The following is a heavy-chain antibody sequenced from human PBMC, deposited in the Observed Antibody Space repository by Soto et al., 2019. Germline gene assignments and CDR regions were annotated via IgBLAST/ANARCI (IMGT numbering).Heavy chain of an antibody. V-gene: IGHV3-9*01. CDR1: GFSFDNYA. CDR2: ISWNSGDI. Sequence: PGGSLRVSCAASGFSFDNYAMHWVRQAPGKGLEWVSGISWNSGDIGYADSVKGRFTISRDNAKNSLYLQMNSLRPEDTALYYCTKEKSPSGLDVWGQGTTVTVSS. CDR3: TKEKSPSGLDV. J-gene: IGHJ6*02.